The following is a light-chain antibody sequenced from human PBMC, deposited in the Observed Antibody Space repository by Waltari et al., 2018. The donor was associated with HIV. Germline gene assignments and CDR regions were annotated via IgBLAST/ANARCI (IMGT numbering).Light chain of an antibody. V-gene: IGKV3-11*01. CDR2: DAS. CDR3: QQRSSWPLIT. Sequence: EIVLTQSPATLSLSPGERATRSCRASQSLSAFLAWYQQKPDQAPRLLIYDASNRATGIPARFSGRGSGTDFTLTISSLEPEDFGVYYCQQRSSWPLITFGQGTRLEIK. J-gene: IGKJ5*01. CDR1: QSLSAF.